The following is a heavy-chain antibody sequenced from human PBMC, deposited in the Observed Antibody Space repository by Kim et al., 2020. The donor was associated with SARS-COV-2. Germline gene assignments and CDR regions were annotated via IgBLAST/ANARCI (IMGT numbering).Heavy chain of an antibody. D-gene: IGHD3-22*01. J-gene: IGHJ3*02. CDR1: GFTFSSYG. CDR3: AKDLSDSVGIDAFDI. CDR2: IWYDGSNK. Sequence: GGSLRLSCAASGFTFSSYGMHWVRQAPGKGLEWVAVIWYDGSNKYYADSVKGRFTISRDNSKNTLYLQMNSLRAEDTAVYYCAKDLSDSVGIDAFDIWGQGTMVTVSS. V-gene: IGHV3-33*06.